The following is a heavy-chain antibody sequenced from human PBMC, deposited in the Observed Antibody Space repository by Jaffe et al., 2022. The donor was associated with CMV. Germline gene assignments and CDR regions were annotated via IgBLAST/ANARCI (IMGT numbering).Heavy chain of an antibody. CDR3: ARDQGSYVSFDI. D-gene: IGHD1-26*01. CDR1: GGSISSYY. CDR2: IYYSGST. J-gene: IGHJ3*02. V-gene: IGHV4-59*01. Sequence: QVQLQESGPGLVKPSETLSLTCTVSGGSISSYYWSWIRQPPGKGLEWIGYIYYSGSTNYNPSLKSRVTISVDTSKNQFSLKLSSVTAADTAVYYCARDQGSYVSFDIWGQGTMVTVSS.